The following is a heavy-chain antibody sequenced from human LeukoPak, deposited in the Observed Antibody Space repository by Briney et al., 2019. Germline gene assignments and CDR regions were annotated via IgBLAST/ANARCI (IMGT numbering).Heavy chain of an antibody. CDR3: VRDSASSSWHY. CDR2: INPSGGST. J-gene: IGHJ4*02. Sequence: ASVKVSCKASGYTFTKYYIHWVRQAPGRGLEWMGIINPSGGSTTYAQKFQGRVTVTRDMSTSTVYMELSSLGSDDTAVYYCVRDSASSSWHYWGQGTLVTVSS. D-gene: IGHD6-13*01. V-gene: IGHV1-46*01. CDR1: GYTFTKYY.